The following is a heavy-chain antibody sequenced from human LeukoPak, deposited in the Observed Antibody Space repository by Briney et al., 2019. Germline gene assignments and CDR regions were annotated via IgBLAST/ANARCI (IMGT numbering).Heavy chain of an antibody. CDR1: GGTFSSYA. CDR2: IIPIFGQA. V-gene: IGHV1-69*13. J-gene: IGHJ4*02. Sequence: SVKVSCKASGGTFSSYAISWVRQAPGQGLEWMGGIIPIFGQANYAQKFQGRVTITADESTSTACMELSSLRSEDTAVYYCARDRPYCSSTSCRPSPFDYWGQGTLVTVSS. CDR3: ARDRPYCSSTSCRPSPFDY. D-gene: IGHD2-2*01.